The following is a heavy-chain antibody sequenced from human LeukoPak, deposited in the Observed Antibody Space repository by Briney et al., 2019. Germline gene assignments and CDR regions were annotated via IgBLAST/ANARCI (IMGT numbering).Heavy chain of an antibody. Sequence: ASVKVSCKASGFTFTSSAVQWVRQARGQRLEWIGWIVVGSGNTNYAQKFQERVTITRDMSTSTAYMELSSLRPEDTAVYYCAADTSNGDYNYYYGMDVWGKGTTVTVSS. CDR3: AADTSNGDYNYYYGMDV. V-gene: IGHV1-58*01. CDR1: GFTFTSSA. D-gene: IGHD4-17*01. CDR2: IVVGSGNT. J-gene: IGHJ6*04.